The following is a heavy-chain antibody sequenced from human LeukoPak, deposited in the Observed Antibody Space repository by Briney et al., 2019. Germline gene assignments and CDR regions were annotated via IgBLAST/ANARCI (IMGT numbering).Heavy chain of an antibody. J-gene: IGHJ5*02. CDR2: IYQTGNT. CDR3: VRGTLKNWFDP. Sequence: SETLSLTCAVSGGSLSSGGYSWSWIRQPPGKGLEWIGYIYQTGNTHYNPSLKSRVTISVDRSKNQFSLELTSVTAADTAVYYCVRGTLKNWFDPWGQGTLVTVSS. CDR1: GGSLSSGGYS. V-gene: IGHV4-30-2*01.